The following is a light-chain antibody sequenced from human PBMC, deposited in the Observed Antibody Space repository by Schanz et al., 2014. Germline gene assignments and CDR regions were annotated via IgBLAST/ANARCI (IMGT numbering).Light chain of an antibody. J-gene: IGLJ1*01. CDR1: SSDVGGYNY. CDR3: SSYRRTATVAV. V-gene: IGLV2-14*01. CDR2: EVS. Sequence: QSALTQPASVSGSPGQSVTISCTGTSSDVGGYNYVSWYQQHPGKAPKLMIFEVSKRPSGVPDRFSGSKSGNTASLTISGXXAEDEADYYCSSYRRTATVAVFGTGTKLTVL.